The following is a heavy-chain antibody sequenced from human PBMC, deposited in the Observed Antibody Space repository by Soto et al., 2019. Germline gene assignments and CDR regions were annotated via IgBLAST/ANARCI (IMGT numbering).Heavy chain of an antibody. CDR2: IVPTVDTS. J-gene: IGHJ4*02. CDR3: VRVVAIPGYPDN. D-gene: IGHD5-12*01. V-gene: IGHV1-69*14. CDR1: EDTFSSYA. Sequence: QVQLVQSGAEVRQPASSVKVSCKTSEDTFSSYAITWVRQAPGQGLEWMGGIVPTVDTSTYAQKFQGRVTITADKFTNTVYMELSSLRSYDTAVYYCVRVVAIPGYPDNWGQGTLVTVSS.